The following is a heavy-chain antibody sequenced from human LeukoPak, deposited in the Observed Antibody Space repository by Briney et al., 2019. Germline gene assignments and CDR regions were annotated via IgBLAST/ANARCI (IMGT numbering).Heavy chain of an antibody. CDR1: GFTFSSYS. V-gene: IGHV3-21*01. Sequence: GGSLRLSCAASGFTFSSYSMNWVRQAPGKGLEWVSSISSSSSYIYYADSVKGRFTISRDNAKNSLYLQMNSPRAEDTAVYYCARMSPFAIDYWGQGTLVTVSS. CDR3: ARMSPFAIDY. D-gene: IGHD3-10*01. CDR2: ISSSSSYI. J-gene: IGHJ4*02.